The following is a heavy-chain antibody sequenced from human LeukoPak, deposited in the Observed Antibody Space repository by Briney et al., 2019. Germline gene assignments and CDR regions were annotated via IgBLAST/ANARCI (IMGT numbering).Heavy chain of an antibody. CDR3: AITLYSGSYFLG. D-gene: IGHD1-26*01. V-gene: IGHV3-48*03. CDR2: ISSSGSTI. CDR1: GFTFSSYE. Sequence: HPGGSRRLSCAASGFTFSSYEMNWVHQAPGKGLEWVSYISSSGSTIYYADSVKGRFTISRDNAKNSLYLQMNSLRAEDTAVYYCAITLYSGSYFLGWGQGTLVTVSS. J-gene: IGHJ4*02.